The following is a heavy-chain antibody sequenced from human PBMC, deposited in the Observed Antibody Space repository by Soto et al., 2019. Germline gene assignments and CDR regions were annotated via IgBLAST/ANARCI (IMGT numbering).Heavy chain of an antibody. CDR1: GYTFTTYT. Sequence: VKVSCKASGYTFTTYTIQWVRQAPGQRLDWMGWINAGNGETKYSQNFQGRVTITRDTSASTAYMELNSLRSEDTAVYYCARSTTSCYSLCWFDPWGQGTLVTVSS. CDR2: INAGNGET. CDR3: ARSTTSCYSLCWFDP. V-gene: IGHV1-3*01. J-gene: IGHJ5*02. D-gene: IGHD2-2*02.